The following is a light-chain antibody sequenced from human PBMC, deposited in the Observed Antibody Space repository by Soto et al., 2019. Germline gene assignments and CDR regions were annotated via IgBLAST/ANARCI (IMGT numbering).Light chain of an antibody. V-gene: IGLV2-14*01. CDR3: SSYTSSNTL. CDR1: SSDVGDYKY. Sequence: QSALTQPASVSGSPGQSITISCTGTSSDVGDYKYVSWYQQHPGKAPKLMIYEVSNRPSGASNRFSGSKSGNTASLTISGLQAADEADYYCSSYTSSNTLFGGGTKLTVL. CDR2: EVS. J-gene: IGLJ2*01.